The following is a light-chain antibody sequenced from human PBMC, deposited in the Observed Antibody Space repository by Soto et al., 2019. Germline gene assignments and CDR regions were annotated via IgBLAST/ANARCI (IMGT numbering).Light chain of an antibody. CDR1: QSINNN. CDR2: GAS. Sequence: EIVMTQSPATLSVSPGVRATLSCRASQSINNNLAWYQQKPGQAPRLLIYGASTRATGIPARFSGSGSGTEFTLTISSLQSEDFAVYYCQQFNNWPRTFGQGTKVEVK. V-gene: IGKV3-15*01. CDR3: QQFNNWPRT. J-gene: IGKJ1*01.